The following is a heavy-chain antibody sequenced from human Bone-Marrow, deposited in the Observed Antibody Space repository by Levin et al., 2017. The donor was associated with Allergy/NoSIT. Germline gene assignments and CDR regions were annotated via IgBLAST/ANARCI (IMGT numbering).Heavy chain of an antibody. Sequence: SGPTLVKPTETLTLTCSFSGFSVTSKGVAVAWIRQSPGKALEWLALIYWDGDKRYKPSLFSRLTIDRNLYRKQVVLTMTNMEPVDTATYFCSRQGQLPTDELWSGYLEDWGPGIPVTVSS. CDR1: GFSVTSKGVA. CDR2: IYWDGDK. CDR3: SRQGQLPTDELWSGYLED. J-gene: IGHJ4*02. D-gene: IGHD3-3*01. V-gene: IGHV2-5*02.